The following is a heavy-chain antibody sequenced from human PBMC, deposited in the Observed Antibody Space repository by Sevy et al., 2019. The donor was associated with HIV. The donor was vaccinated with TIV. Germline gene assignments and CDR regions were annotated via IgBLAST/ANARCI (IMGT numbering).Heavy chain of an antibody. J-gene: IGHJ5*02. Sequence: GGSLRLSCAASGFTFSSYAMTWVRQAPGKGLEWVSTISGSGGSPYYADSVKGRFTISRDNSKKTLYLQMNSLRAEDTVVYYCAKAHDYSNYWFDPWGQGTLVTVSS. CDR3: AKAHDYSNYWFDP. CDR1: GFTFSSYA. V-gene: IGHV3-23*01. D-gene: IGHD4-4*01. CDR2: ISGSGGSP.